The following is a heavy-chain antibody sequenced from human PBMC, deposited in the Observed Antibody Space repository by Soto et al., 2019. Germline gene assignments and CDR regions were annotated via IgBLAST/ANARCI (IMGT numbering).Heavy chain of an antibody. J-gene: IGHJ2*01. Sequence: QVQLVQSGAEVKKPGSSVKVSCKASGGTLSSYAISWVRQAPGQGLEWMGGIIPIFGTANYAQKFQGRVTITADESTITAYIELISLRSEDTAVYYCARADVYCIGGSCTSYWYFDLWARGTLVTVSS. CDR3: ARADVYCIGGSCTSYWYFDL. D-gene: IGHD2-15*01. V-gene: IGHV1-69*01. CDR1: GGTLSSYA. CDR2: IIPIFGTA.